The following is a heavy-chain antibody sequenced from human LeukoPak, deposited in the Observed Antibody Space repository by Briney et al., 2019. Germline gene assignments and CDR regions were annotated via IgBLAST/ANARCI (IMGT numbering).Heavy chain of an antibody. J-gene: IGHJ4*02. CDR3: AIRRGAPGVPTIWGLDH. V-gene: IGHV3-7*05. Sequence: GGSLRLSCAASGFTFNSYAMRWVRQAPGKGPEWVATVREDGNEKYYADSVKGRFTISRDNTENSLYLQMNSLRAEDTAMYYCAIRRGAPGVPTIWGLDHWGQGTLVTVS. CDR1: GFTFNSYA. D-gene: IGHD5-24*01. CDR2: VREDGNEK.